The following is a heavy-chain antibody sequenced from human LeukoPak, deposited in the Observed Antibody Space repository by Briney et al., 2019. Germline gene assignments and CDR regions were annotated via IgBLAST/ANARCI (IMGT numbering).Heavy chain of an antibody. CDR2: IYYSGST. CDR1: GGSISSYY. V-gene: IGHV4-59*01. J-gene: IGHJ4*02. Sequence: PSETQSLTCTVSGGSISSYYWSWIRQPPGKGREWIGYIYYSGSTNYNPSLKSRVTISVDTSKNQFSLKLSSVTAADTAVYYCARDNDYWGQGTLVTVSS. CDR3: ARDNDY.